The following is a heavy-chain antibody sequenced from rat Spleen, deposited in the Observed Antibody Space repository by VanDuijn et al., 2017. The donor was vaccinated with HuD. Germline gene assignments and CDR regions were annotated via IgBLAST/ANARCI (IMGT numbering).Heavy chain of an antibody. CDR3: SGPGVDH. V-gene: IGHV2-47*01. CDR1: GFSLSSNS. Sequence: QEQLKESGPGLVQPSQTLSPTCTVSGFSLSSNSVSWIRQPPGKGLEWMGVVWNGGNTAYNSALKSRLSISRDTSKSQVFLKMNSLQSEDTAIYYCSGPGVDHWGQGVMVTVSS. D-gene: IGHD4-3*01. J-gene: IGHJ2*01. CDR2: VWNGGNT.